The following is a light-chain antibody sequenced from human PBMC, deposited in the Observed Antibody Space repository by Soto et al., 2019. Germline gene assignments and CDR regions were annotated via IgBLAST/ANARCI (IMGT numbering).Light chain of an antibody. CDR2: KAS. J-gene: IGKJ2*01. V-gene: IGKV1-5*03. CDR3: QQYNSYLYT. Sequence: DIQMTQSPSTLSASVGDRVTITCRASQSISIWLAWYQQKPGKAPKLLIYKASSLESGVPSRFSGSGSGTEFTLTISSLQPDDFATYYCQQYNSYLYTFGQGNKLEIK. CDR1: QSISIW.